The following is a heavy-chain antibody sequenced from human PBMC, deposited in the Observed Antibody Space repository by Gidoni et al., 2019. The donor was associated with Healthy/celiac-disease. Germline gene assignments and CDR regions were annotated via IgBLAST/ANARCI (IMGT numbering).Heavy chain of an antibody. J-gene: IGHJ4*02. D-gene: IGHD1-26*01. V-gene: IGHV4-4*02. CDR3: ARFSKWELRGGY. CDR2: IYHSGST. Sequence: GLEWIGEIYHSGSTNYNPSLKSRVTISVDKSKNQFSLKLSSVTAADTAVYYCARFSKWELRGGYWGQGTLVTVSS.